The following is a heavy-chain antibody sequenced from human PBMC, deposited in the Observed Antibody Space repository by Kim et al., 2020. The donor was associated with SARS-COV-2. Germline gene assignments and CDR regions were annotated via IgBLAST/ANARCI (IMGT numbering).Heavy chain of an antibody. CDR2: ISGSGGST. V-gene: IGHV3-23*01. CDR1: GFTFSSYA. Sequence: GGSLRLFCAASGFTFSSYAMSWVRQAPGKGLEWVSAISGSGGSTYYADSVKGRFTISRDNSKNTLYLQMNSLRAEDTAVYYCAKLSSTNHYYYYYGMDVWGQGTTVTVSS. D-gene: IGHD2-2*01. CDR3: AKLSSTNHYYYYYGMDV. J-gene: IGHJ6*02.